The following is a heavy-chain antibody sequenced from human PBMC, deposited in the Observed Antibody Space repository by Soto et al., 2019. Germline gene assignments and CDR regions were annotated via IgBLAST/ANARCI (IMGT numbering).Heavy chain of an antibody. CDR1: GYTFTSYY. V-gene: IGHV1-46*01. Sequence: ASVKVSCKASGYTFTSYYMHWVRQAPGQGLEWMGIINPSGGSTSYAQKFQGRVTMTRDTSTSTVYMELSSLRSEDTAVYSCARNGGRYCSNGVCYALDYWGQGTLVTVSS. CDR3: ARNGGRYCSNGVCYALDY. CDR2: INPSGGST. J-gene: IGHJ4*02. D-gene: IGHD2-8*01.